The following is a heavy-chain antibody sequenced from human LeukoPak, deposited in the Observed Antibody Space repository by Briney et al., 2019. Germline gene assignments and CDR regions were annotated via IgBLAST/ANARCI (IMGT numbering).Heavy chain of an antibody. CDR3: ARDHYYYYMDV. CDR2: IYTSGST. J-gene: IGHJ6*03. Sequence: SKTLSPTCTVSGGPISSSYWSWIRQPAGKGLEWIGRIYTSGSTNYNPSLKSRVTMSVDTSKNQFSLKLSSVTAADTAVYYCARDHYYYYMDVWGKGTTVTVSS. CDR1: GGPISSSY. V-gene: IGHV4-4*07.